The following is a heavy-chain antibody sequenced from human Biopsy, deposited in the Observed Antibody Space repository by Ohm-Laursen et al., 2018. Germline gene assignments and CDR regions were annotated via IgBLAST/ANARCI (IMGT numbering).Heavy chain of an antibody. V-gene: IGHV3-21*01. CDR1: GFTFNVYS. Sequence: GSLRLSCSAFGFTFNVYSIVWVRQAPGKGLEWVSSITSRTSSTYYADSVKGRVTISRDNANNSVSLQMNNLRVDDTAVYYCARWYGDLFYYYNGMDVWGQGTTVTVSS. D-gene: IGHD3-10*01. CDR3: ARWYGDLFYYYNGMDV. J-gene: IGHJ6*02. CDR2: ITSRTSST.